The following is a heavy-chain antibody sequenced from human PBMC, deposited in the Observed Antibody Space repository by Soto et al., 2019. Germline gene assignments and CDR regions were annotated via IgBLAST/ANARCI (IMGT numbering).Heavy chain of an antibody. Sequence: QVQLVESGGGVVQPGRSLRLSCAASGFTFSSYGMHWVRQAPGKGLEWVAVIWYDGSNKYYADSVKGRFTISRDNSKNTPYLQMNSLRAEDTAVYYCARDPRYSGYATFDYWGQGTLVTVSS. CDR1: GFTFSSYG. D-gene: IGHD5-12*01. CDR3: ARDPRYSGYATFDY. V-gene: IGHV3-33*01. J-gene: IGHJ4*02. CDR2: IWYDGSNK.